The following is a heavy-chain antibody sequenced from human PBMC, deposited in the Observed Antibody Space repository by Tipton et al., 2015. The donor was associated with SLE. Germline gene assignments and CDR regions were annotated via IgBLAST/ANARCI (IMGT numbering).Heavy chain of an antibody. D-gene: IGHD2-2*02. J-gene: IGHJ5*02. CDR3: ARESDYTMVWDT. V-gene: IGHV4-34*01. CDR1: GGSFSGHY. Sequence: TLSLTCDVFGGSFSGHYWSWIRQTPGKGLEWIGEINHSGRTNYNPSLKSRVTISVDTSKNQFSLKLTSVTAADTAIYYCARESDYTMVWDTWGQGTLVTVSS. CDR2: INHSGRT.